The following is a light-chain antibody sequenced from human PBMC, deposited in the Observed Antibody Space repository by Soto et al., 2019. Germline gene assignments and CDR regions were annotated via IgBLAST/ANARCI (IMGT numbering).Light chain of an antibody. CDR3: ISYAGSNTYV. Sequence: QSALTQPASVSGSPGQSITISCTGTSSDVGGYNYVSWYQQHPGKAPKLMIYEVINRPSGVSNRFSGSKSGNTASLSISGLQAEDEADYYCISYAGSNTYVFGRGTKGT. CDR2: EVI. J-gene: IGLJ1*01. V-gene: IGLV2-14*01. CDR1: SSDVGGYNY.